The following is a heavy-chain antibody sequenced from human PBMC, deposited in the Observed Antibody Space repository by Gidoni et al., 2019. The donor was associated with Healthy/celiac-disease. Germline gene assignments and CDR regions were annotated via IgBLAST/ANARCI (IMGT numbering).Heavy chain of an antibody. J-gene: IGHJ4*02. V-gene: IGHV3-21*01. Sequence: EVQLVESGGGLVKTGGSLRLSGAAAGFTFSSYSMNWVRQAPGKGLCWVSSISIISSYIYYADTGKGRFTISRDNAKNSLYLQMSSRRAEDTAVYYCARDPGDYGAYYFDYWGQGTLVTVSS. CDR2: ISIISSYI. CDR3: ARDPGDYGAYYFDY. D-gene: IGHD4-17*01. CDR1: GFTFSSYS.